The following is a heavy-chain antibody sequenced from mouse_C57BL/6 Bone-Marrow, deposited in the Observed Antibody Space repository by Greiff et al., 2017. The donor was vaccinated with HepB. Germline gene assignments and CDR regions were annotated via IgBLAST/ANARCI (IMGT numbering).Heavy chain of an antibody. V-gene: IGHV7-3*01. CDR3: ARNYGNYWYFDV. Sequence: EVKLVESGGGLVQPGGSLSLSCAASGFTFTDYYMSWVRQPPGKALEWLGFIRNKANGYTTEYSASVKGRFTIFRDNSESILYLQMNALRAEDSATYYCARNYGNYWYFDVWGTGTTVTVSS. CDR1: GFTFTDYY. D-gene: IGHD2-1*01. J-gene: IGHJ1*03. CDR2: IRNKANGYTT.